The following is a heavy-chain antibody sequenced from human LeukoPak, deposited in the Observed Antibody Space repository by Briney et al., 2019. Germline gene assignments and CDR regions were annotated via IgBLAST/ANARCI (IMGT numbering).Heavy chain of an antibody. CDR3: ARVRRSPHGWFDP. V-gene: IGHV3-48*03. Sequence: PGRSLRLSCAASGFTFSSYEMNWVRQAPGKGLEWVSYISSSGSTIYYADSVKGRFTISRDNAKNSLYLQMNSLRAEDTAVYYCARVRRSPHGWFDPWGQGTLVTVSS. CDR1: GFTFSSYE. J-gene: IGHJ5*02. CDR2: ISSSGSTI.